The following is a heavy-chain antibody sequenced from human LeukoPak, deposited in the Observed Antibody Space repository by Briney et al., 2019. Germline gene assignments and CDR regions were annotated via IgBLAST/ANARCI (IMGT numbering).Heavy chain of an antibody. CDR2: IYSGGST. D-gene: IGHD6-13*01. J-gene: IGHJ5*02. CDR3: ARPGIAAAGTSWFDP. V-gene: IGHV3-53*01. Sequence: GGSLRLSCAASGFTVSSNYMSWVRQAPGKGLEWVSVIYSGGSTYYADSVKGRFTISRDNSKNTLYLQMNSLRAEDTAVYYCARPGIAAAGTSWFDPWGQGTLVTVSS. CDR1: GFTVSSNY.